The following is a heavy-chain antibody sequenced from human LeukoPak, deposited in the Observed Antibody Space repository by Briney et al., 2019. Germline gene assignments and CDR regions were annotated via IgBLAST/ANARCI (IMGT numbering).Heavy chain of an antibody. CDR1: GFTFSSYW. J-gene: IGHJ4*02. Sequence: GGSLRLSCAASGFTFSSYWMSWVRQAPGKGLERVANIKQDGSEKYYVDSVKGRFTISRDNAKNSLYLQMNSLRAEDTAVYYCARYIVVVPAALDYWGQGTLVTVSS. D-gene: IGHD2-2*01. CDR2: IKQDGSEK. V-gene: IGHV3-7*01. CDR3: ARYIVVVPAALDY.